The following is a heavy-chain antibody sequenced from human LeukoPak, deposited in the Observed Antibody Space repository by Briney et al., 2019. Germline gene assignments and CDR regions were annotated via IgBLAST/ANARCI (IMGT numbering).Heavy chain of an antibody. CDR3: AREYYGSGSYSRVY. Sequence: ASVTVSCKPSGYTFTGYDIHWVRQAPGQGLQWMGWMNPSTGATNYAQEFQGRVTMTRDTAVGTAHMELSRLTSDDTALYYCAREYYGSGSYSRVYWGEGTLVTVAS. CDR1: GYTFTGYD. CDR2: MNPSTGAT. V-gene: IGHV1-2*02. J-gene: IGHJ4*02. D-gene: IGHD3-10*01.